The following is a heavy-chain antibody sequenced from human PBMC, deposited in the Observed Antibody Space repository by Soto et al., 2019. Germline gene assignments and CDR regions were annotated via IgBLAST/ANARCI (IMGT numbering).Heavy chain of an antibody. D-gene: IGHD2-2*01. V-gene: IGHV4-4*07. CDR3: VRASMPKAHFDS. J-gene: IGHJ4*02. CDR2: MHTSGST. Sequence: PSETLSLTCTVSGGSIRGYYWIWIRQSAGMGLEWIGRMHTSGSTNYNPSLKSRVTFSVDMSKNQISLKLTSVTAADTALYYCVRASMPKAHFDSWGQGTLVTVSS. CDR1: GGSIRGYY.